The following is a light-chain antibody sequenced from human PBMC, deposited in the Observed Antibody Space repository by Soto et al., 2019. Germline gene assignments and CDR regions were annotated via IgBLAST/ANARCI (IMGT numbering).Light chain of an antibody. CDR2: DVS. J-gene: IGLJ1*01. V-gene: IGLV2-11*01. CDR1: SSDVGGYNY. CDR3: CSYAGSYTWV. Sequence: QSVLTQPRSVSGSPGQSVTISCTGTSSDVGGYNYVSWYQQHPGKAPKLMIYDVSKRPSGVPDRFSGSKSGNTASLTISGLQAEDEADYYCCSYAGSYTWVFXTGTKVTVL.